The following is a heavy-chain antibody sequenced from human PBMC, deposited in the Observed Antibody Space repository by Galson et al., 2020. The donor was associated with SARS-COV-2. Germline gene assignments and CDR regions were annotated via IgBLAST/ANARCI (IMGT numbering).Heavy chain of an antibody. CDR3: AKEWFGELSYYYGMDV. CDR1: GFTFSSYG. CDR2: ISYDGSNK. V-gene: IGHV3-30*18. D-gene: IGHD3-10*01. Sequence: GESLKISCAASGFTFSSYGMHWVRQAPGKGLEWVAVISYDGSNKYYADSVKGRFTISRDYSKNTLYLQMNSLRAEDTGVYYCAKEWFGELSYYYGMDVWGQGTTVTVSS. J-gene: IGHJ6*02.